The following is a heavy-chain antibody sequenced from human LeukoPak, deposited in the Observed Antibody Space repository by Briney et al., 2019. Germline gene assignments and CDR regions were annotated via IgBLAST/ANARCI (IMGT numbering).Heavy chain of an antibody. J-gene: IGHJ4*02. CDR2: INHSGST. CDR1: GGSFSGYY. D-gene: IGHD5-12*01. V-gene: IGHV4-34*01. CDR3: ARGGYSGYDYAFDY. Sequence: SETLSLTCAVYGGSFSGYYWSWIRQPPGKGLEWIGEINHSGSTNYNPSLKSRVTISVDTSKNQFSLKLSSVTAAGTAVYYCARGGYSGYDYAFDYWGQGTLVTVSS.